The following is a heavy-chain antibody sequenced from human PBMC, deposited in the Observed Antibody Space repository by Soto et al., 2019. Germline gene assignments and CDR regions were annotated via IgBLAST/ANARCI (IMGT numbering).Heavy chain of an antibody. Sequence: SLTCTVSGGSISSSSYYWGWIRQPPGKGLEWIGSIYYSGSTYYNPSLKSRVTISVDTSKNQFSLKLSSVTAADTAVYFCATQSYSNSGAYYYYAMDVWGQGTTVTVSS. CDR2: IYYSGST. J-gene: IGHJ6*02. V-gene: IGHV4-39*01. D-gene: IGHD4-4*01. CDR1: GGSISSSSYY. CDR3: ATQSYSNSGAYYYYAMDV.